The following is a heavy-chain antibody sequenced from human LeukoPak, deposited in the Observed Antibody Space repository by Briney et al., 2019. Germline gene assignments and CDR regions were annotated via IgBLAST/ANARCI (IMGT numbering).Heavy chain of an antibody. CDR1: GFTFSSYG. CDR3: AKRRGNTETLWYFDF. V-gene: IGHV3-23*01. J-gene: IGHJ4*02. CDR2: ISGSGGST. D-gene: IGHD4-11*01. Sequence: GGSPRLSCAASGFTFSSYGMSWVRQAAGKGLEWVSGISGSGGSTSYADSVKGRITISRDNSKNTLYLQMNSLRAEDTAVYYCAKRRGNTETLWYFDFWGQGTLVTVSS.